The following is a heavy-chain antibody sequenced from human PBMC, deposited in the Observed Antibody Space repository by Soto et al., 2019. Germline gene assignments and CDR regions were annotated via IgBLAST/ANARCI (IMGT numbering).Heavy chain of an antibody. CDR1: GCAFINYA. Sequence: GESXRLSCSSSGCAFINYAIHLFRHAPGKGLEFVSSISTSIDATYYADSVKGRFTISRDDSKNTLYMQMNSLRAEDSAVYYSATDRTVADRKFEYWGQGTQVTVYS. J-gene: IGHJ4*02. D-gene: IGHD3-22*01. CDR3: ATDRTVADRKFEY. CDR2: ISTSIDAT. V-gene: IGHV3-23*01.